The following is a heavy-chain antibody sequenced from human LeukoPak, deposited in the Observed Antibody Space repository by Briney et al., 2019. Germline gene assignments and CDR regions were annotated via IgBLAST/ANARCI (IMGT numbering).Heavy chain of an antibody. CDR2: FDPEDGET. CDR1: GYTFTSYG. D-gene: IGHD1-26*01. J-gene: IGHJ4*02. CDR3: ATWSGSYSSY. Sequence: GASVKVSCKASGYTFTSYGISWVRQAPGKGLEWMGGFDPEDGETIYAQKFQGRVTMTEDTSTDTAYMELSSLRSEDTAVYYCATWSGSYSSYWGQGTLVTVSS. V-gene: IGHV1-24*01.